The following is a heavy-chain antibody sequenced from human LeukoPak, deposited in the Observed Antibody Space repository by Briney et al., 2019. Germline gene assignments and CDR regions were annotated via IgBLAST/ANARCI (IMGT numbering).Heavy chain of an antibody. D-gene: IGHD1-26*01. Sequence: GGSLRLSCAASGFIFSSYAMSWVRQAPGKGLEWVSTISGSGGNTYYADSVKGRFTISRDNSKNTLYLQMNSLRAEDTAIYYRARGLSSYYLIHGYWGQGTLVTVSS. J-gene: IGHJ4*02. CDR2: ISGSGGNT. V-gene: IGHV3-23*01. CDR3: ARGLSSYYLIHGY. CDR1: GFIFSSYA.